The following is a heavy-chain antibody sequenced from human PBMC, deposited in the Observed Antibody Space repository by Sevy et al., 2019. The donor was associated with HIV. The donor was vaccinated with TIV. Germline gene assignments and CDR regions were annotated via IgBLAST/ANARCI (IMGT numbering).Heavy chain of an antibody. J-gene: IGHJ5*02. D-gene: IGHD6-13*01. CDR2: INHSGST. Sequence: SETLSLTCAVYGGSFSGYYWSWIRQPPGKGLEWIGEINHSGSTNYNPSLKSRVTISVDTSKNQFSLKLSSVTAADTAVYYCATVTAHTHHSSSWYRLSRWFDPWGQGTLVTVSS. CDR1: GGSFSGYY. V-gene: IGHV4-34*01. CDR3: ATVTAHTHHSSSWYRLSRWFDP.